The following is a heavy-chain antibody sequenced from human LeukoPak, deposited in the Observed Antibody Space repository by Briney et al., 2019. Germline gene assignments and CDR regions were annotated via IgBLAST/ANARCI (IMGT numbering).Heavy chain of an antibody. D-gene: IGHD5-18*01. CDR3: ARDTSSGGYSYA. CDR1: GFTFSNFL. J-gene: IGHJ4*02. CDR2: ISGSGGDT. Sequence: HPGGSLRLSCAASGFTFSNFLMTWVRQAPGKGPEWVSAISGSGGDTYYADSVKGRFTISRDNSKNTLYLQMNSLRAEDTAVYYCARDTSSGGYSYAWGQGTLVTVSS. V-gene: IGHV3-23*01.